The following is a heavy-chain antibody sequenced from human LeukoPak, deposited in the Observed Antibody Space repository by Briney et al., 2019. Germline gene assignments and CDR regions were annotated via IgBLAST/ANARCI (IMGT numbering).Heavy chain of an antibody. Sequence: GGSLRLSCAASGFTFSSYSMNWVRQAPGKGLEWVSYISSSSTIYYADSVKGRFTISRDNAKNTLYLQMNSLRAEDTAVYYCARVTSGSSSWYGDDAFDIWGQGTMVTVSS. CDR2: ISSSSTI. J-gene: IGHJ3*02. V-gene: IGHV3-48*04. D-gene: IGHD6-13*01. CDR1: GFTFSSYS. CDR3: ARVTSGSSSWYGDDAFDI.